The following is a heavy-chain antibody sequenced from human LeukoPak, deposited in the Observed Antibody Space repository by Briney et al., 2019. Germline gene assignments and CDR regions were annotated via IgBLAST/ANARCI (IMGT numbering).Heavy chain of an antibody. CDR1: GFTFRTHL. J-gene: IGHJ4*02. D-gene: IGHD1-26*01. CDR3: ATESGTYSGTCFDY. CDR2: TSHDGGNQ. V-gene: IGHV3-30-3*01. Sequence: GGSLRLSCAASGFTFRTHLMHWVRQAPGKGLEWVAVTSHDGGNQDYTDSVKGRFTMSRDNSKNTLYLQMNSLRAEDTAVYYCATESGTYSGTCFDYWGQGNLVTVSS.